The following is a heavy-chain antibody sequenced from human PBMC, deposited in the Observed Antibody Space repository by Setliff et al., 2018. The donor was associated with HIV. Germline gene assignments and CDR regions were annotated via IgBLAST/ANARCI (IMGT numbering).Heavy chain of an antibody. D-gene: IGHD1-26*01. J-gene: IGHJ3*02. Sequence: GESLKISCEGFGYTFTNHWIGWVRQMPGKGLEWLGIIYPGDSDTRYSPSFQGQVTISADKSTSSAYVQWSSLKASDTAVYYCARPVATTTSAFDIWGQGTMVTVSS. CDR3: ARPVATTTSAFDI. CDR2: IYPGDSDT. CDR1: GYTFTNHW. V-gene: IGHV5-51*01.